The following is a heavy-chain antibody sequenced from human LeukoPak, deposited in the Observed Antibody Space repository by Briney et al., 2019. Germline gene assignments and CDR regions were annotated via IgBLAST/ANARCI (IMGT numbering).Heavy chain of an antibody. Sequence: ASVKVSCKASGYTFNRYGISWVRQAPGQGLEWMGWISPYNGNTNYAQKLQGRVTMTTDTSTSTAYMELRSLRSDDTAVYYCAREAHYDYVWGSYRQTTGFDYWGQGTLVTVSS. CDR3: AREAHYDYVWGSYRQTTGFDY. V-gene: IGHV1-18*01. D-gene: IGHD3-16*02. J-gene: IGHJ4*02. CDR2: ISPYNGNT. CDR1: GYTFNRYG.